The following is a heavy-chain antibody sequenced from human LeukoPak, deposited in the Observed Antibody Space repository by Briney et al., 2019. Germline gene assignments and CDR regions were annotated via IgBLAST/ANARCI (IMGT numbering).Heavy chain of an antibody. V-gene: IGHV1-69*06. CDR1: GYTFTGYY. Sequence: SVKVSCKASGYTFTGYYMHWVRQAPGQGLEWMGWIIPIFGTANYAQKFQGRVTITADKSTSTAYMELSSLRSEDTAVYYCARVRRVGATNDAFDIWGQGTMVTVSS. CDR3: ARVRRVGATNDAFDI. D-gene: IGHD1-26*01. CDR2: IIPIFGTA. J-gene: IGHJ3*02.